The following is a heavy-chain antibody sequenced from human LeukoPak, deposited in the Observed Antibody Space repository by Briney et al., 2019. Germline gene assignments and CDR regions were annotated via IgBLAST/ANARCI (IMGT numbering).Heavy chain of an antibody. V-gene: IGHV3-9*01. J-gene: IGHJ4*02. CDR2: ISWNSGSI. CDR3: AKAHYDFWAPFDY. D-gene: IGHD3-3*01. Sequence: SLRLSCAASGFTFDDYAMHWVRQAPGKGLEWVSGISWNSGSIGYADSVKGRFTISRDNAKNSLYLQMNSLRAEDTALYYCAKAHYDFWAPFDYWGQGTLVTVSS. CDR1: GFTFDDYA.